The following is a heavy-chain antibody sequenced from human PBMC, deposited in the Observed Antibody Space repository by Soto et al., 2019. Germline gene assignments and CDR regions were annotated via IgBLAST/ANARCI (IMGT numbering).Heavy chain of an antibody. CDR3: EKLAATQAFDY. J-gene: IGHJ4*02. Sequence: GGSLRLSCAASGFTFSSYGMHWVRQAPGKGLEWVAVISYDGSNKYYADSVKGRFTISRDNSKNTLYLQMNSLRAEDTAVYYCEKLAATQAFDYWGQGPLVTVYS. CDR2: ISYDGSNK. D-gene: IGHD1-26*01. CDR1: GFTFSSYG. V-gene: IGHV3-30*18.